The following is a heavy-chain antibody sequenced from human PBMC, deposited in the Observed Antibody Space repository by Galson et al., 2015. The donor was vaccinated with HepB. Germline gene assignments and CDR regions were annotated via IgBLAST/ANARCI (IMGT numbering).Heavy chain of an antibody. Sequence: CAISGDSVSSNSAAWNWIRQSPSRGLEWLGRTYYRSKGYNDYAVSVKSRITINPDTSKNQFSLQLNSVTPEDTAVYYCARSSQAPMQNWFDPWGQGTLVTVSS. J-gene: IGHJ5*02. V-gene: IGHV6-1*01. D-gene: IGHD1-26*01. CDR2: TYYRSKGYN. CDR1: GDSVSSNSAA. CDR3: ARSSQAPMQNWFDP.